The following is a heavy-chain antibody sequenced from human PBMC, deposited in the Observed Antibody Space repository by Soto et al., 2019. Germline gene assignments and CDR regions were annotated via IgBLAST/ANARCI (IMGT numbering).Heavy chain of an antibody. V-gene: IGHV3-23*01. J-gene: IGHJ4*02. D-gene: IGHD2-15*01. CDR3: AKKYCSGGRCYGVDY. CDR1: GFTFSSYA. Sequence: EVQLLESGGGLVQPGGSLRLSCAASGFTFSSYAMSWVRQDPGKGLEWVSGISSNGGSTYYADSVKGRFTISTDKSEKTLFLQMNSLRAEDTAVYYCAKKYCSGGRCYGVDYWGQGTLVTVSS. CDR2: ISSNGGST.